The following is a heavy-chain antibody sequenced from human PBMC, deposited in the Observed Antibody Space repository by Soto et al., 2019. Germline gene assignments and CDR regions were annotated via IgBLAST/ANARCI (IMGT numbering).Heavy chain of an antibody. CDR2: ISSSGSYI. CDR3: ARDTVTTGFRFGN. Sequence: PGGSLRLSCAASGFTFSSYSMNWVRQAPGKGLEWVSSISSSGSYIYYADSVKGRFTISRDNAKNSLYLQMNSLRAEDTAVYYRARDTVTTGFRFGNWGQGTPVTVSS. CDR1: GFTFSSYS. V-gene: IGHV3-21*01. D-gene: IGHD4-4*01. J-gene: IGHJ4*02.